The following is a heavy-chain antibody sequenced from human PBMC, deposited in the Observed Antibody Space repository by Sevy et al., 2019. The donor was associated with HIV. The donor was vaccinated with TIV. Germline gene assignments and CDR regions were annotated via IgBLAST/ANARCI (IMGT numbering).Heavy chain of an antibody. CDR3: ARGGGRTDGGMDV. D-gene: IGHD1-1*01. CDR1: GGSISSYY. V-gene: IGHV4-59*01. CDR2: ISYSGST. J-gene: IGHJ6*02. Sequence: SETLSLTCTVSGGSISSYYWSWIRQPPGKGLEWIGYISYSGSTNDNPSLRSRVTISIDTSKKQFSLRLSSVSAADTAVYYCARGGGRTDGGMDVWGPGTTVTVSS.